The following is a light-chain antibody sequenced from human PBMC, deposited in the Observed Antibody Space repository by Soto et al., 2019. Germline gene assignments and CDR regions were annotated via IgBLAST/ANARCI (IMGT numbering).Light chain of an antibody. V-gene: IGKV3-15*01. CDR2: DAS. J-gene: IGKJ1*01. CDR3: QQYDDWPET. CDR1: QNVSSN. Sequence: EKVMTQSPATLSVSPGERATLSCRASQNVSSNLAWYQQKPGQAPRLLIYDASTRATGIPARFSGSGSGTEFTLTISSLQSEDLAVYYCQQYDDWPETFGQGTKVEIK.